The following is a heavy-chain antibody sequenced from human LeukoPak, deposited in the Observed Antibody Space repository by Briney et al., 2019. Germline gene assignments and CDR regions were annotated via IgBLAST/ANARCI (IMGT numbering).Heavy chain of an antibody. CDR2: IYYSGST. D-gene: IGHD3-22*01. CDR1: GGSISSYY. Sequence: SETLSLTCTVSGGSISSYYWSWIRQPPGKGLEWIGYIYYSGSTNYNPSLKSRVTISVDTSKNQFSLKLGSVTAADTAVYYCAAADYDSSGYYSFPFDYWGQGTLVTVSS. V-gene: IGHV4-59*01. CDR3: AAADYDSSGYYSFPFDY. J-gene: IGHJ4*02.